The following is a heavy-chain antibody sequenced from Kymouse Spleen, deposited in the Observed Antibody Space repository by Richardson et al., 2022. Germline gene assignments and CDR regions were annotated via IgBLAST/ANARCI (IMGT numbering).Heavy chain of an antibody. Sequence: EVQLVESGGGLVQPGGSLRLSCAASGFTFSSYSMNWVRQAPGKGLEWVSYISSSSSTIYYADSVKGRFTISRDNAKNSLYLQMNSLRDEDTAVYYCARRELERRLFYFDYWGQGTLVTVSS. CDR1: GFTFSSYS. D-gene: IGHD1-1*01,IGHD1-20*01. CDR2: ISSSSSTI. V-gene: IGHV3-48*02. CDR3: ARRELERRLFYFDY. J-gene: IGHJ4*02.